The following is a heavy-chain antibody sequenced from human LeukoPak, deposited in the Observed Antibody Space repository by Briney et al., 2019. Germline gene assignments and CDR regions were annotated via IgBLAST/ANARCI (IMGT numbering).Heavy chain of an antibody. CDR3: ARHPRIPRERRHYYYYMDV. D-gene: IGHD1-1*01. V-gene: IGHV5-51*01. CDR2: IYPGNSDT. J-gene: IGHJ6*03. CDR1: GDSFINYW. Sequence: GESLKISCKGSGDSFINYWIGWVRQMPGKGLKWMGIIYPGNSDTLYNPSFQGQVTISVDKSISTAYLQWSSLQASDTAMYYCARHPRIPRERRHYYYYMDVWGKGTTVTVSS.